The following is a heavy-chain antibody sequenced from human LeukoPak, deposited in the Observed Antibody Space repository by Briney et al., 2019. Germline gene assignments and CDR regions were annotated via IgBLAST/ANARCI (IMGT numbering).Heavy chain of an antibody. D-gene: IGHD2-21*02. V-gene: IGHV1-2*02. CDR2: IHPNSGGT. Sequence: ASVKVSCKASGYTFIGYYMHWVRQAPGQGLEWMGWIHPNSGGTNYAQKFQGGVTMTRDTSISTAYMELSRLRSDDTAVYYCARDRVTLTTFQYDWFDPWGQGTLVTVSS. CDR1: GYTFIGYY. J-gene: IGHJ5*02. CDR3: ARDRVTLTTFQYDWFDP.